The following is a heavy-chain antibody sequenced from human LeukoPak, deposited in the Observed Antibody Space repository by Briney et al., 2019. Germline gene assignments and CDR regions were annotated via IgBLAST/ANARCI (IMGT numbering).Heavy chain of an antibody. J-gene: IGHJ4*02. D-gene: IGHD1-14*01. CDR2: IYYSGST. Sequence: SETLSLTCTVSGGSISSYYWSWIRQPPGKGLEWIGYIYYSGSTNYNPSLKSRVTISVDTSKNQFSLKLSSVTAADTAVYYCARVIVPEPYFDYWGQGTLVTVSS. CDR3: ARVIVPEPYFDY. V-gene: IGHV4-59*08. CDR1: GGSISSYY.